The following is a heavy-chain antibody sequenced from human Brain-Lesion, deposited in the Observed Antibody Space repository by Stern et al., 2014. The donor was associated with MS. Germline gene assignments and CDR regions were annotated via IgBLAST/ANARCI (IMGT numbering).Heavy chain of an antibody. J-gene: IGHJ4*02. CDR1: AFSLSTPGVG. CDR2: VDWDDEK. Sequence: QVTLRESGPALVKPTQSLTLTCTFSAFSLSTPGVGVTWIRQPPGTALEWLALVDWDDEKYYSTSLKTRLSIFKDTSKNQVVLTMTNMDPVDTATYYCARMRYSGDYFIDYWGQGTLVTVSS. CDR3: ARMRYSGDYFIDY. V-gene: IGHV2-70*01. D-gene: IGHD5-12*01.